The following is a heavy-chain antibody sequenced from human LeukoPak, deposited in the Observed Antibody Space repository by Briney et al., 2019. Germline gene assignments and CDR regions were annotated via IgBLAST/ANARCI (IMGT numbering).Heavy chain of an antibody. CDR3: ARVATIFRENWFDP. D-gene: IGHD3-3*01. V-gene: IGHV3-48*01. CDR2: ISSSSSAI. CDR1: GFTFSSYS. J-gene: IGHJ5*02. Sequence: GGSLRLSCAASGFTFSSYSMNWVRQAPGKGLEWVSYISSSSSAIYYADSVKGRFTISRDNAKNSLSLQMNSLRAEDTAMYYCARVATIFRENWFDPWGQGTLVTVSS.